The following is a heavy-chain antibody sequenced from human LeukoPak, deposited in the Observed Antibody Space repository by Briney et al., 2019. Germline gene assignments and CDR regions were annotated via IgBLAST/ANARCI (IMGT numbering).Heavy chain of an antibody. V-gene: IGHV3-23*01. CDR3: AKVGGNYYGMDV. J-gene: IGHJ6*02. Sequence: GGSLRLSCAASGFTSSSYAMSWVRQAPGKGLEWVSAISGSGGSTYYADSVKGRFTISRDNSKNTLYLQMNSLRAEDTAVYYCAKVGGNYYGMDVWGQGTTVTVSS. CDR2: ISGSGGST. D-gene: IGHD1-26*01. CDR1: GFTSSSYA.